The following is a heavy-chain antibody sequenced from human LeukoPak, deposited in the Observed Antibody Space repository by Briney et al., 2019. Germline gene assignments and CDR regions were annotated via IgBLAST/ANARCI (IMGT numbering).Heavy chain of an antibody. Sequence: SETLSLTCTVSGASISNSFYYWGWIRQPPGKGLEWIGSIYYSGSTYYNPSLKSRVTISVDTSKNQFSLKLSSVTAADTAVYYCARRKWGLLNAFDIWGQGTMVTVSS. V-gene: IGHV4-39*07. CDR1: GASISNSFYY. CDR2: IYYSGST. CDR3: ARRKWGLLNAFDI. J-gene: IGHJ3*02. D-gene: IGHD1-26*01.